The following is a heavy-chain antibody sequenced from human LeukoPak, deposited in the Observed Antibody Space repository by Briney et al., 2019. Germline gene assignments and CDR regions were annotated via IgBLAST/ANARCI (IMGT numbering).Heavy chain of an antibody. J-gene: IGHJ4*02. Sequence: SETLSLTCTVSGASINSSNFYWGWIRQPPGKGLEWIANIYDRGSTYYNPSLKSRVTISVDTSKNQFSLRLSSVTAADTAVYHCAREAMYSYGNNFDYWGQGTLVTVSS. CDR2: IYDRGST. D-gene: IGHD5-18*01. CDR1: GASINSSNFY. V-gene: IGHV4-39*07. CDR3: AREAMYSYGNNFDY.